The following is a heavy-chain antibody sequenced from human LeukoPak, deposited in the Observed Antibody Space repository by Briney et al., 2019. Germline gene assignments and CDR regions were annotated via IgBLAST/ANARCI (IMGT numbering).Heavy chain of an antibody. CDR1: GASFSSSSYY. D-gene: IGHD6-19*01. CDR2: IDYSGST. J-gene: IGHJ5*02. V-gene: IGHV4-39*01. CDR3: ARRDSSGWNWFDP. Sequence: PSETLSLTCTVSGASFSSSSYYWGWIRQPQGKGREWFGSIDYSGSTYYNPSLDSRVTISVDTSKNQFSLKLSSVTAADTAVYYCARRDSSGWNWFDPWGQGTLVTVSS.